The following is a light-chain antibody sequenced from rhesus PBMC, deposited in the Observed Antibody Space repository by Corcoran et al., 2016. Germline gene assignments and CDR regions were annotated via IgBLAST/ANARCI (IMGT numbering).Light chain of an antibody. Sequence: DIVMTQTPLSLPVTPGEPASISCRSSQSRLHSNGYTYLFWSLQKRGLSQKLLIYLGSNRDSGVPDRVRGSGSGTDVTLKIRRVVAEDVGVYYSFQVIQLPYSFGQGTKVEIK. V-gene: IGKV2-78*01. CDR3: FQVIQLPYS. CDR2: LGS. CDR1: QSRLHSNGYTY. J-gene: IGKJ2*01.